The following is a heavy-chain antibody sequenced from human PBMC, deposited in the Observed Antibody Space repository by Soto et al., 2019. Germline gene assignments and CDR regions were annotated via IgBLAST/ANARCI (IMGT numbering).Heavy chain of an antibody. CDR3: ARNYIIYYDGSRAHYS. CDR1: GFTFSSFE. Sequence: GSLRLSCVASGFTFSSFEMNWVRQAPGKGLEWISYISSGGKTTYYADSVKGRFTISRDNAKNSLYLQMSSLRAEDAAVYYCARNYIIYYDGSRAHYSWGRGTLVTVSS. J-gene: IGHJ5*02. V-gene: IGHV3-48*03. CDR2: ISSGGKTT. D-gene: IGHD3-22*01.